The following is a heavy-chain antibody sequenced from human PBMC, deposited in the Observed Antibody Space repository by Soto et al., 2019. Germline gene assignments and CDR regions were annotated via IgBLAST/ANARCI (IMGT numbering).Heavy chain of an antibody. V-gene: IGHV1-3*01. CDR3: ASEGGALHAFDI. Sequence: QVQLVQSGAEVKKPGASVKVSCKASGYTFTSYAMHWVRQAPGQRLEWMGWINAGNGNTKYSQKFQGRVTITRDTSARTAYMELSSLRSEDTAVYYCASEGGALHAFDIWGQGTMVTVSS. J-gene: IGHJ3*02. D-gene: IGHD3-16*01. CDR1: GYTFTSYA. CDR2: INAGNGNT.